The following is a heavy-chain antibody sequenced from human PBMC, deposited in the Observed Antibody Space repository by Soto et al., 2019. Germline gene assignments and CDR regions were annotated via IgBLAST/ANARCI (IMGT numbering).Heavy chain of an antibody. J-gene: IGHJ4*02. CDR2: TYYRSKWYN. CDR3: ARDRSSWSPTHFDY. V-gene: IGHV6-1*01. Sequence: PSQTLSLTCAISGDSVSSNSAAWNWIRQSPSRGLEWLGRTYYRSKWYNDYTVSVKSRITINPDTSKNQFSLQLNSVTPEYTVVYYCARDRSSWSPTHFDYWGQGTLVTVSS. CDR1: GDSVSSNSAA. D-gene: IGHD6-13*01.